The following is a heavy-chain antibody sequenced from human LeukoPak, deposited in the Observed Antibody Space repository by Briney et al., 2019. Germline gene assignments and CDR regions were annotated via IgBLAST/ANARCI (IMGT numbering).Heavy chain of an antibody. V-gene: IGHV3-66*01. CDR3: ASGERDYYGSGSSYYFDY. D-gene: IGHD3-10*01. J-gene: IGHJ4*02. CDR2: IYSGGST. Sequence: GGSLRLSCAAPGFTVSSNYMSWVRQAPGKGLEWVSVIYSGGSTYYADSVKGGFTISRDNSKNTLYLQMNSLRAEDTAVYYCASGERDYYGSGSSYYFDYWGQGTLVTVSS. CDR1: GFTVSSNY.